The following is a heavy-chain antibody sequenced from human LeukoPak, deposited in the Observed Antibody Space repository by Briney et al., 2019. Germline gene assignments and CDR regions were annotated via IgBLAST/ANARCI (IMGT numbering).Heavy chain of an antibody. CDR3: ASVPYDSSGYYYKGFDP. CDR2: ISAYNGNT. Sequence: ASVKVSCKASGYTFTSYGISWVRQAPGQGLEWMGWISAYNGNTNYAQKLQGRVTMTTDTSTSTAYMELRSLRSDDTAVYYCASVPYDSSGYYYKGFDPWGQGTLATVSS. D-gene: IGHD3-22*01. CDR1: GYTFTSYG. V-gene: IGHV1-18*01. J-gene: IGHJ5*02.